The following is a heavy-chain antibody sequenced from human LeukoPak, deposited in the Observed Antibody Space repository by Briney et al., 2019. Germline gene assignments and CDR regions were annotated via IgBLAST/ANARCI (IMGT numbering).Heavy chain of an antibody. CDR1: GYTFTNSW. J-gene: IGHJ4*02. Sequence: GESLKISCKASGYTFTNSWIGWVRQMPGKGLEWMGIVYPADSDTRYSPSFQGQVTISADKSISTAYLQWGSLKASDTAMYYCARHGGQQLVLDYWGQGTLVTVSS. V-gene: IGHV5-51*01. CDR3: ARHGGQQLVLDY. CDR2: VYPADSDT. D-gene: IGHD6-13*01.